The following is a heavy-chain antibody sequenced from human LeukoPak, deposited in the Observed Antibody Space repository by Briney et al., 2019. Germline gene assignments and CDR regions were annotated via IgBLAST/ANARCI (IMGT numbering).Heavy chain of an antibody. CDR2: ISAYNGNT. CDR1: GYTFTSYG. CDR3: SIYCSGGSCYSTGKYYFDY. J-gene: IGHJ4*02. V-gene: IGHV1-18*01. Sequence: GASVKVSCKASGYTFTSYGISWVRQAPGQGLEWMGWISAYNGNTNYAQKLQGRVTMTTDTSTSTAYMELRSLRSDDTAVYYCSIYCSGGSCYSTGKYYFDYWGQGTLVTVSS. D-gene: IGHD2-15*01.